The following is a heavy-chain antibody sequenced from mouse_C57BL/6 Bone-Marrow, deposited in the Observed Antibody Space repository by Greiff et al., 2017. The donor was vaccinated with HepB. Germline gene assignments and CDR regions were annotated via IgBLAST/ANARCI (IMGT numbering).Heavy chain of an antibody. D-gene: IGHD2-3*01. CDR1: GFTFSDFY. V-gene: IGHV7-1*01. J-gene: IGHJ3*01. Sequence: DVKLVESGGGLVQSGRSLRLSCATSGFTFSDFYMEWVRQAPGKGLEWIAASRNKANDYTTEYSASVKGRFIVSRDTSQRILYLQMNALRAEDTAIYYCARDAYDGYYGGGFAYWGQGTLVTVSA. CDR3: ARDAYDGYYGGGFAY. CDR2: SRNKANDYTT.